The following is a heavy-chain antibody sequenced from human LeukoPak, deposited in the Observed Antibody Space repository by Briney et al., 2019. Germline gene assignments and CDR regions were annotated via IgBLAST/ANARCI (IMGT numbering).Heavy chain of an antibody. CDR2: IYSGGST. D-gene: IGHD3-16*01. CDR3: ARSDYDYVWGSYFSDY. V-gene: IGHV3-53*05. CDR1: GFTVSSNY. J-gene: IGHJ4*02. Sequence: PGGSLRLSCAASGFTVSSNYMSWVRQAPGKGLEWVSVIYSGGSTYYADSVKGRFTISRDNAKNSLYLQMSSLRAEDTAVYYCARSDYDYVWGSYFSDYWGQGTLVTVSS.